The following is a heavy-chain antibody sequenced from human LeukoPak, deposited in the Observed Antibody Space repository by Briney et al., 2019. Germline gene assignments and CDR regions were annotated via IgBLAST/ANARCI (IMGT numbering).Heavy chain of an antibody. D-gene: IGHD6-6*01. CDR3: AREESSSSGYYFDY. Sequence: PGGSLRLSCAASGFTFSSYEMNWVRQAPGKGLEWVSYISSSGSNIYYADSVKGRFTISRDNAKNSLYLQMNSLRAEDTAVYYCAREESSSSGYYFDYWGQGALVTVSS. V-gene: IGHV3-48*03. J-gene: IGHJ4*02. CDR1: GFTFSSYE. CDR2: ISSSGSNI.